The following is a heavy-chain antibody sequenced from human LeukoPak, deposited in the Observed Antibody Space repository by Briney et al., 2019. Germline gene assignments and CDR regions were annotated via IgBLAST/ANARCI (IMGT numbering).Heavy chain of an antibody. CDR3: ARHITGTTPT. V-gene: IGHV1-69*04. CDR1: GGTFSSYA. Sequence: ASVKVSCKASGGTFSSYAISWVRQAPGQGLEWMGRIIPIFGIANYAQKFQGRVTITADKSTSTAYMELSSLRSEDTAVYYCARHITGTTPTWGQGTLVTVSS. CDR2: IIPIFGIA. D-gene: IGHD1-20*01. J-gene: IGHJ5*02.